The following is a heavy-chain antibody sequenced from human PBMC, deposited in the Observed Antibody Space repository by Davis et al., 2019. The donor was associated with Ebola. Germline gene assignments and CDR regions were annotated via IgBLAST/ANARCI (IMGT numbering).Heavy chain of an antibody. J-gene: IGHJ6*02. Sequence: ASVKVSCKASGYTFSSYGISWVRQAPGQGLEWMGWISGYEDNTNYAPRFRGRITLTKDRATSTVHMELRSLTSDDTAVYYCARDGRMPRMLYGMDVWGQGTTVSVSS. CDR2: ISGYEDNT. CDR1: GYTFSSYG. V-gene: IGHV1-18*01. D-gene: IGHD3-16*02. CDR3: ARDGRMPRMLYGMDV.